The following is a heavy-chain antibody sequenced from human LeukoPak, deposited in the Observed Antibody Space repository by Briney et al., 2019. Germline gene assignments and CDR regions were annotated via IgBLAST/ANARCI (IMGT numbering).Heavy chain of an antibody. D-gene: IGHD2-2*01. CDR1: GGSISSGGYY. V-gene: IGHV4-31*03. CDR3: ARACSSTSCYATLDY. Sequence: PSQTLSLTCTVSGGSISSGGYYWSWIRQHPGTGLEWIGYIYYSGSTYYNPSLKSRVTISVDTSKNQFSLKLSSVTAADTAVYYCARACSSTSCYATLDYWGQGTLVTVSS. CDR2: IYYSGST. J-gene: IGHJ4*02.